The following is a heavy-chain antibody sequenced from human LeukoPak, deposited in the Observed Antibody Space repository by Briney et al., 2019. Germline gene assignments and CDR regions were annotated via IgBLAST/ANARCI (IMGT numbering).Heavy chain of an antibody. J-gene: IGHJ1*01. CDR1: GDSISIGYY. CDR3: AISFSSGWPAYFLH. CDR2: MSYNGNT. Sequence: SETPSLTCTVSGDSISIGYYWGWIRQPPGRGLEWIGTMSYNGNTYYNPSLKTRVTISVDTSKNQFSLKLTSVTAADTAVYFCAISFSSGWPAYFLHWGQGTVATVSS. D-gene: IGHD6-19*01. V-gene: IGHV4-39*05.